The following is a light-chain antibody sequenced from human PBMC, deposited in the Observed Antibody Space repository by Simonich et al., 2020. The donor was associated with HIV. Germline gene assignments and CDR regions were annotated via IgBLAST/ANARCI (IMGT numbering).Light chain of an antibody. V-gene: IGKV1-5*03. Sequence: DIQMTQSSSTLSASVGNRSTITCLASQSISNWLAWYQQKPVKAPKLLIYNVSSLESGVPSRFSCSGSGTEFTLTISSLQPDDFATYYCQQYNTYSITFGGGTKVEIK. CDR3: QQYNTYSIT. CDR2: NVS. J-gene: IGKJ4*01. CDR1: QSISNW.